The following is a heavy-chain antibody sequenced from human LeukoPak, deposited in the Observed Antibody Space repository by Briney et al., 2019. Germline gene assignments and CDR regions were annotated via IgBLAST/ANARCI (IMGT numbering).Heavy chain of an antibody. D-gene: IGHD2-15*01. Sequence: GGSLRLSCAASGLPFSISWMSWVRQAPGKGLQCVGNVKPDGSETFYVDSVRGRFTISRDNARNLLFLQMNSLRVDDTAVYYCAFGNAFDVWGRGTMVTASS. V-gene: IGHV3-7*01. CDR3: AFGNAFDV. CDR1: GLPFSISW. CDR2: VKPDGSET. J-gene: IGHJ3*01.